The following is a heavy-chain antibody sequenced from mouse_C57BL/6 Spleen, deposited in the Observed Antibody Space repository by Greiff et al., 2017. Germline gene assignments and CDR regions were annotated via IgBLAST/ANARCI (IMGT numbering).Heavy chain of an antibody. D-gene: IGHD1-1*01. CDR2: IDPENGDT. V-gene: IGHV14-4*01. J-gene: IGHJ2*01. Sequence: VQLQQSGAELVRPGASVKLSCTASGFNIKDDYMHWVKQRPEQGLEWIGWIDPENGDTEYASKFQGKATITADTSSNTAYLQLSSLTSEDTAVYYCTPDHYYGSSYFDYWGQGTTLTVSS. CDR1: GFNIKDDY. CDR3: TPDHYYGSSYFDY.